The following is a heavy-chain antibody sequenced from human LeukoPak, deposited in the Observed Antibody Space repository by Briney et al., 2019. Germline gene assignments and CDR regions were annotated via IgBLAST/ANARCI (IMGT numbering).Heavy chain of an antibody. CDR1: GFSFSSCA. CDR2: ISGSGDST. CDR3: ARPPSDNLLTGSLYYFDN. V-gene: IGHV3-23*01. J-gene: IGHJ4*02. Sequence: GGSLRLSCAAPGFSFSSCAMSWVRQAPGKGLEWVSGISGSGDSTDYADSVKGRFTISRDNSKNTLYLQINSLRAEDTAVYYCARPPSDNLLTGSLYYFDNWGQGTLVTVSS. D-gene: IGHD3-9*01.